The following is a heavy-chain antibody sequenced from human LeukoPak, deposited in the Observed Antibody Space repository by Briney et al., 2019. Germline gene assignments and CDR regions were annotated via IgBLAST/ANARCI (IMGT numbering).Heavy chain of an antibody. V-gene: IGHV3-9*01. J-gene: IGHJ4*02. CDR2: ISWNSGLI. CDR3: AKVGIFGLVTYYFDY. D-gene: IGHD3/OR15-3a*01. CDR1: GFTFDEYA. Sequence: GGSLRLSCAASGFTFDEYAMHWVRQAPGKGLEWVSGISWNSGLIDYADSVKGRFTISRDNAKNSLYLQMNSLKAEDAAFYYCAKVGIFGLVTYYFDYWGQGTLVTVSS.